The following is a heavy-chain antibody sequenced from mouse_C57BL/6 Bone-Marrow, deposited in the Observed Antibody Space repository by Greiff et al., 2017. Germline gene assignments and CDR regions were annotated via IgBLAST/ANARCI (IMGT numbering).Heavy chain of an antibody. Sequence: QVQLQQPGAELVKPGASVKLSCKASGYTFTSYWMHWVKQRPGQGLEWIGMIHPNSGSTNYNEKFKSKATLTVDKSSSTAYMQLSSLTSEDSAVYYCALIYYGYHFDYWGQGTTLTVSS. CDR2: IHPNSGST. J-gene: IGHJ2*01. CDR1: GYTFTSYW. CDR3: ALIYYGYHFDY. D-gene: IGHD2-2*01. V-gene: IGHV1-64*01.